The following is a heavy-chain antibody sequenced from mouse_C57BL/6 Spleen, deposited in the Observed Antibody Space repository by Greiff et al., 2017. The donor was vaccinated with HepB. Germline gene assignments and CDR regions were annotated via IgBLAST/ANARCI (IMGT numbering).Heavy chain of an antibody. D-gene: IGHD2-3*01. CDR3: AREDDGYLFDY. Sequence: VKLVESGGGLVKPGGSLKLSCAASGFTFSSYAMSWVRQTPEKRLEWVATISDGGSYTYYPDNVKGRFTISRDNAKNNLYLQMSHLKSEDTAMYYCAREDDGYLFDYWGQGTTLTVSS. V-gene: IGHV5-4*01. J-gene: IGHJ2*01. CDR2: ISDGGSYT. CDR1: GFTFSSYA.